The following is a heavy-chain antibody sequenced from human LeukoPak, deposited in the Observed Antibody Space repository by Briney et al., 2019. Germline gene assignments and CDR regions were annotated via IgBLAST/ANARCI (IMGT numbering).Heavy chain of an antibody. CDR1: GYTFTIYY. J-gene: IGHJ1*01. V-gene: IGHV1-46*01. CDR3: ARGTGIAAAVTSLFQY. Sequence: ASVKVSCKASGYTFTIYYMHCVRQAPGQGLEWMGVINPSGGSTSYAQKFQGRVTMTRDTSTSTVYMELSSLRSEDTAVYYCARGTGIAAAVTSLFQYGGQGTLVTVSS. CDR2: INPSGGST. D-gene: IGHD6-13*01.